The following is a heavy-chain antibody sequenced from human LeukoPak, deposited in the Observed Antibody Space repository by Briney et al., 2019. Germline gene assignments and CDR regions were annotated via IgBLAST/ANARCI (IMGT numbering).Heavy chain of an antibody. Sequence: PGGSLRLSCAASGFTFSSYRMNWVRQAPGKGLEWVSSISSNRNNIYYADSVKGRFTISRDNAKNSLYLQMNTLRAEDTAVYYCARAGGYSSGYYFDPAIPLYWGQGTLVTVSS. V-gene: IGHV3-21*01. CDR2: ISSNRNNI. CDR1: GFTFSSYR. D-gene: IGHD3-22*01. J-gene: IGHJ4*02. CDR3: ARAGGYSSGYYFDPAIPLY.